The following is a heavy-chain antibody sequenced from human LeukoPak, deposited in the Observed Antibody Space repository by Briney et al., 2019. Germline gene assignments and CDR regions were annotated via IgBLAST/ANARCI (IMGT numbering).Heavy chain of an antibody. CDR1: GFTFRDFF. CDR3: AKTPATVEFDY. V-gene: IGHV3-11*04. D-gene: IGHD1-26*01. CDR2: ISGSGDTI. Sequence: GGSLRLSCAASGFTFRDFFITYIRQAPGKGLEWLSYISGSGDTIFYADSVRGRFTTSRDDAKNSVHLQMNSLRLDDTAVYYCAKTPATVEFDYWGQGTLVTVSS. J-gene: IGHJ4*02.